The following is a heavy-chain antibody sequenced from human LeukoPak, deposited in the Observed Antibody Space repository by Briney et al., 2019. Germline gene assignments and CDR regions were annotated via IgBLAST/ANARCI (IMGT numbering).Heavy chain of an antibody. CDR1: GGSFSGYY. V-gene: IGHV4-34*01. D-gene: IGHD3-9*01. Sequence: SETLSLTCAVYGGSFSGYYWSWIRQPPGKGLEWIGEINHSGSTNYNPSLKSRVTMSIDTSKKQFSLKLSSVTAADTAVYYCAREHYDILTGRYYFDYWGQGTLVTVSS. J-gene: IGHJ4*02. CDR2: INHSGST. CDR3: AREHYDILTGRYYFDY.